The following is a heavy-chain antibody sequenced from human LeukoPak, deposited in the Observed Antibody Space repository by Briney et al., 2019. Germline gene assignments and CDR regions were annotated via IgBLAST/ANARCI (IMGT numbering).Heavy chain of an antibody. Sequence: PSETLSLTCTVSGGSINGGDYYWSWIRQPPGKGLEWIGYIYYSGSAYYNPSLRSRVAISVDTSRNQLSLKLSSVTAADTAVYYCARDFCSTSCIDYRGQGTLVTVSS. D-gene: IGHD2-2*01. J-gene: IGHJ4*02. CDR2: IYYSGSA. CDR1: GGSINGGDYY. CDR3: ARDFCSTSCIDY. V-gene: IGHV4-30-4*08.